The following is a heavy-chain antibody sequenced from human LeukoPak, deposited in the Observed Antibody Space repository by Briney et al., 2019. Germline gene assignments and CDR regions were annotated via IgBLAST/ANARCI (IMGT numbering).Heavy chain of an antibody. D-gene: IGHD6-19*01. J-gene: IGHJ4*02. Sequence: SVNVSCKASGGTFSSYAISWVRQAPGQGLEWMGGIIPIFGTANYAQKCQGRVTITADESTSTAYMELSSLRSEDTAVYYCARVVGGVAVAGYDYWGQGTLVTVSS. V-gene: IGHV1-69*13. CDR3: ARVVGGVAVAGYDY. CDR1: GGTFSSYA. CDR2: IIPIFGTA.